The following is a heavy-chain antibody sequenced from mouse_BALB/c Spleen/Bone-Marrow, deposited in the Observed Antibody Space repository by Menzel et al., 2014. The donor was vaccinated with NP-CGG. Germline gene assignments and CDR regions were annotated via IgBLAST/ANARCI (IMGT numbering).Heavy chain of an antibody. D-gene: IGHD4-1*01. J-gene: IGHJ1*01. CDR1: GFAFSSYD. CDR2: ISSGGGST. CDR3: ARHKLGRWYFDV. V-gene: IGHV5-12-1*01. Sequence: EVHLVESGGGLVKPGGSLKLSCAASGFAFSSYDMSWVRQTPEKRLEWVASISSGGGSTYYPDTVKGRFTISRDNAKNTLYLQMSSLKSEDTAMYYCARHKLGRWYFDVWGAGTTVTVAS.